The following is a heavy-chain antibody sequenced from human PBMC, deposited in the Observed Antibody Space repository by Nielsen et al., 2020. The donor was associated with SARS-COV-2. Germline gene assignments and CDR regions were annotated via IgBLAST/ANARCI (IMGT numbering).Heavy chain of an antibody. Sequence: SETLSLSCAVYGGSFSGYYWSWIRQPPGKGLEWIGEINHSGSTNYNPSLKSRVTISVDTSKNQFSLILSSVTAADTAVYYCARDYYGDYLDAFDIWGQGTMVTVSS. CDR1: GGSFSGYY. V-gene: IGHV4-34*01. D-gene: IGHD4-17*01. CDR3: ARDYYGDYLDAFDI. J-gene: IGHJ3*02. CDR2: INHSGST.